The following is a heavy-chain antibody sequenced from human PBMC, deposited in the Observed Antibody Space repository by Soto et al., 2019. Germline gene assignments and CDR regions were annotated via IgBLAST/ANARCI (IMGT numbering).Heavy chain of an antibody. Sequence: EVQLLESGGGLVQPGGSLRLSCAAPGFTFSSYAMTWVRQTPGKGLEWVSAISGSGGSTYYADSVKGRFTISRDNSKNTLYLQMNSLRAEDTAVYYCAKSSLEGSSSGRAGDYWGQGTLVTVSS. CDR2: ISGSGGST. D-gene: IGHD6-6*01. CDR1: GFTFSSYA. J-gene: IGHJ4*02. CDR3: AKSSLEGSSSGRAGDY. V-gene: IGHV3-23*01.